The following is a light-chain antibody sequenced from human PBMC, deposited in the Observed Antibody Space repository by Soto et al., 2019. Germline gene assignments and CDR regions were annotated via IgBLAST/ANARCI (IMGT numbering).Light chain of an antibody. CDR2: VEGSGTY. CDR1: SGHSSYI. V-gene: IGLV4-60*03. CDR3: ETWNTNTLV. Sequence: QPVLTQSSSASASLGSSVKLTCTLSSGHSSYIIAWHQQQPGKAPRYLMQVEGSGTYNKGSEVPDRFSGSSSGADRYLIISNLQSDDEADYHCETWNTNTLVFGGGTKLTVL. J-gene: IGLJ2*01.